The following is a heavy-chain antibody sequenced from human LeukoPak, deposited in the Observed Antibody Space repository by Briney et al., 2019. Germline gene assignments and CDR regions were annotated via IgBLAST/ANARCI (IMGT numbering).Heavy chain of an antibody. CDR3: ARTRGYSDYELDY. CDR1: GYTFTTYY. V-gene: IGHV1-46*01. D-gene: IGHD5-12*01. Sequence: ASLKVSSKASGYTFTTYYMHWVRQAPGQGLEWMGIINPSGGTTRHAQRFQGRVTMTRDTSTSTVYMELSSLRSEDTAVYYCARTRGYSDYELDYWGQGTLVTVSS. CDR2: INPSGGTT. J-gene: IGHJ4*02.